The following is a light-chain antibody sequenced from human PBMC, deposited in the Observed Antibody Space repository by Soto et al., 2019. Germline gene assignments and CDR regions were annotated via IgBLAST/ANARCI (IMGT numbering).Light chain of an antibody. CDR3: TQGTHWPRLT. V-gene: IGKV2-30*01. Sequence: DVVMTQSPLSLPVTLGQPASISCRSSQSLVYSDGNTYLNWFQQRPGQSPRRLIYKVSNRDSGVPDRVSGSGSGADFTLKISRVEADDVGVYYCTQGTHWPRLTFGGGTKVEIK. CDR2: KVS. J-gene: IGKJ4*01. CDR1: QSLVYSDGNTY.